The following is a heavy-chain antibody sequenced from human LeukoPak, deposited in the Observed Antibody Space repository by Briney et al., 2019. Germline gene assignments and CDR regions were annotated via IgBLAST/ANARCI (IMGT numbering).Heavy chain of an antibody. Sequence: GGSLRLSCAASGFTFSSYAMSWVRQAPGKGLEWVSAISGSGGSTYYADSVKGRFTISRDNSKNSLYLQMNSLRAEDTAVYYCARDYYDSSGYYLDYYYYGMDVWGQGTTVTVSS. CDR3: ARDYYDSSGYYLDYYYYGMDV. D-gene: IGHD3-22*01. CDR2: ISGSGGST. CDR1: GFTFSSYA. V-gene: IGHV3-23*01. J-gene: IGHJ6*02.